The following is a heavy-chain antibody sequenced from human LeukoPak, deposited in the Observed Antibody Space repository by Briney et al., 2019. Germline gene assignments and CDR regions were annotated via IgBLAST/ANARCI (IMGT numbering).Heavy chain of an antibody. D-gene: IGHD6-13*01. V-gene: IGHV3-7*01. CDR1: GFTFSSYW. J-gene: IGHJ3*02. CDR3: ARERIAADHDAFDI. Sequence: GGSLRLSCAASGFTFSSYWMSWVRQAPGKGLEWVANIKQDGSEKYYVDSVKGRFTISRDNAKNSLYLQMNSLRAEDTAVYYCARERIAADHDAFDIWGQGTMVTVSS. CDR2: IKQDGSEK.